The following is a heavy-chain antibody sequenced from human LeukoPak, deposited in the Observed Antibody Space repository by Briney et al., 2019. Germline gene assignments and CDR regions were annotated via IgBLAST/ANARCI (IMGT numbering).Heavy chain of an antibody. Sequence: KPSETLSLTCAVYGGSFSGYYWSWIRQPPGRGLEWIGEINHSGSTNYNPSLKSRVTMSVDTSKNQFSLKLSSVTAADTAVYYCARDRRPPPHYYYYMDVWGKGTTVTVSS. CDR3: ARDRRPPPHYYYYMDV. CDR2: INHSGST. V-gene: IGHV4-34*01. J-gene: IGHJ6*03. CDR1: GGSFSGYY.